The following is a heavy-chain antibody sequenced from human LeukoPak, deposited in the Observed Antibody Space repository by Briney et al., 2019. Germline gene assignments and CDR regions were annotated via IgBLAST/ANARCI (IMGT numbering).Heavy chain of an antibody. CDR2: ISGSGGST. D-gene: IGHD1-1*01. CDR3: TTIGFTGTGTLDH. V-gene: IGHV3-23*01. CDR1: GFTFSSYA. J-gene: IGHJ4*02. Sequence: GGSLRLSCAASGFTFSSYAMSWVRQAPGKGLEWVSVISGSGGSTKYADSVEGRFTISRDNSKNTLYLQMNSLKSEDTGVYYCTTIGFTGTGTLDHWGQGTLVTVAS.